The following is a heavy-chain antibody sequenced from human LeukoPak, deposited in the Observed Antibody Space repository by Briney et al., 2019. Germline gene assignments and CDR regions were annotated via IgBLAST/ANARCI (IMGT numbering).Heavy chain of an antibody. Sequence: SETLSLTCTVSGGSISSGGYYWSWIRQHPGKGLEWIGYIYYSGSTYYNPSLKSRVTISVDTSKNQFSLKLSSVTAADTAVYYCARVGVDGCSSTSCYYCYGMDVWGQGTTVTVSS. V-gene: IGHV4-31*03. D-gene: IGHD2-2*01. J-gene: IGHJ6*02. CDR3: ARVGVDGCSSTSCYYCYGMDV. CDR1: GGSISSGGYY. CDR2: IYYSGST.